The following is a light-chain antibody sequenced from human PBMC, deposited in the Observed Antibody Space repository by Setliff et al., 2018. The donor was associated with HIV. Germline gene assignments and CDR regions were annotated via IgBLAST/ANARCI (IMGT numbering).Light chain of an antibody. CDR3: SSYAITNTLP. J-gene: IGLJ1*01. CDR2: EVR. V-gene: IGLV2-14*01. CDR1: SSDVGGYSH. Sequence: QSALTQPASVSGSPGQSITIPCTGTSSDVGGYSHVSWYQQHPGKAPKLIIYEVRNRPSGVSNRFSGSKSGNTASLTISGLRAEDEADYYCSSYAITNTLPFGTGTK.